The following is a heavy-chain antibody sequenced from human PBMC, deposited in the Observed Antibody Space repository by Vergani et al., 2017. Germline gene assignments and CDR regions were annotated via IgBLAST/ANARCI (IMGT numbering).Heavy chain of an antibody. J-gene: IGHJ4*02. CDR2: IYYSGST. CDR1: GGSISSYY. Sequence: QVQLQESGPGLVKPSETLSLTCTVSGGSISSYYWSWIRQPPGKGLEWIGYIYYSGSTNYNPSLKSRVTISVDTSKNQFSLKLSSVTAAETAVYYCARDTLNAIDYWGQGTLVTVSS. CDR3: ARDTLNAIDY. V-gene: IGHV4-59*01. D-gene: IGHD2-15*01.